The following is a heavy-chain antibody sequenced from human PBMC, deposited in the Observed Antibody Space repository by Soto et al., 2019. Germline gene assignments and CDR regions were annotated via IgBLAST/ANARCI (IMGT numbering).Heavy chain of an antibody. J-gene: IGHJ5*01. V-gene: IGHV4-30-2*01. Sequence: SETLSLTCAVSGGSISSGFYSWSWIRQRPGQGLEWFGYINNSGNTYYNPSLMSPVTISVDRSQNHFSLKVTAVTAAETAVYYCPRGSDGVWSWFDPWGQGTQVTVSS. CDR1: GGSISSGFYS. CDR2: INNSGNT. CDR3: PRGSDGVWSWFDP. D-gene: IGHD2-21*02.